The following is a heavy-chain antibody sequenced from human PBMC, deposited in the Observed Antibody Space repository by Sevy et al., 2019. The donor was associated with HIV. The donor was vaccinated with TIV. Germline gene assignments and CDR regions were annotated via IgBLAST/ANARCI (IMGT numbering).Heavy chain of an antibody. Sequence: ASVKVSCKASGYTFTNYDINWVRQATGQGLEWMGWMSPNSGKTGYAQKFQGRVTVTRNTSISTAYMELSSLGSEDTAVYYCARGPISGHYRDYYYYYGMDVWGQGTAVTVSS. CDR1: GYTFTNYD. CDR2: MSPNSGKT. D-gene: IGHD1-26*01. J-gene: IGHJ6*02. V-gene: IGHV1-8*01. CDR3: ARGPISGHYRDYYYYYGMDV.